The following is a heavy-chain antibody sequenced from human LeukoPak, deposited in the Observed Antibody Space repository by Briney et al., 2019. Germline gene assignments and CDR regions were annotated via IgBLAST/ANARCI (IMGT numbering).Heavy chain of an antibody. CDR1: GYTFTSYG. D-gene: IGHD3-22*01. CDR3: ARGRWMGYYDSSGYYYPS. J-gene: IGHJ5*02. V-gene: IGHV1-18*01. Sequence: ASVKVSCKASGYTFTSYGISWVRQAPGQGLEWMGWISAYNGNTNYAQKLQGRVTMTTDTSTSTAYMELRSLRSDDTAVYYCARGRWMGYYDSSGYYYPSWGQGTLVTVSS. CDR2: ISAYNGNT.